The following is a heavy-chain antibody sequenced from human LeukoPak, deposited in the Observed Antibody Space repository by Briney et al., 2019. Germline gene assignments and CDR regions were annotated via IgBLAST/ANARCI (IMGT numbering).Heavy chain of an antibody. J-gene: IGHJ4*02. CDR2: ISDTGGSA. V-gene: IGHV3-23*01. CDR3: AKDKSTVGTTTLDY. CDR1: GFTFSSYA. Sequence: PGGSLRLSRAASGFTFSSYAMSWVRQAPGKGLECVSGISDTGGSAYYADSVKGRLTISRDNSKNTLYLQMNSLRAEDTAVYYCAKDKSTVGTTTLDYWGQGTLVTVSS. D-gene: IGHD1-26*01.